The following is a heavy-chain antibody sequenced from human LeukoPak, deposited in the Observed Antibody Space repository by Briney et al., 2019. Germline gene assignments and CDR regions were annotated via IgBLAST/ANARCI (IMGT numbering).Heavy chain of an antibody. D-gene: IGHD3-9*01. CDR2: LDGSGASI. Sequence: ASLRLSCAASGFSFGTHGMSWVRPGPGKGLEWVSALDGSGASIYYTDSVKGRFTISRDNSKNTLFLQMNSLRAEDTAVYYCAKDSPILTVWGQGTMVTVSS. CDR3: AKDSPILTV. J-gene: IGHJ3*01. V-gene: IGHV3-23*01. CDR1: GFSFGTHG.